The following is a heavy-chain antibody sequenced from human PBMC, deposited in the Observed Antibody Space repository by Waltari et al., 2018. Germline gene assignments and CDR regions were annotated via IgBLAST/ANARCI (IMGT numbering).Heavy chain of an antibody. CDR3: ARGDTAMVRGYYLDY. CDR1: GGSINSYD. CDR2: IYYTGTT. V-gene: IGHV4-59*01. D-gene: IGHD5-18*01. J-gene: IGHJ4*02. Sequence: QVQLQESGPGLVKPSETLSLTCPVSGGSINSYDWSWIRQPPGKGLEWIGSIYYTGTTNYNPSLKSRVTISVDTSKNQISLKLSSVTAADTAVFYCARGDTAMVRGYYLDYWGQGTLVTVSS.